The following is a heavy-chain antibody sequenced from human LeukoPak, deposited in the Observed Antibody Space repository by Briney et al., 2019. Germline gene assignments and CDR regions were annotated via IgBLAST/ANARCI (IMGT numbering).Heavy chain of an antibody. D-gene: IGHD6-6*01. CDR2: ISYDGSDK. Sequence: PGGSLRLSCAVSGFTFRSYGIHWVRQAPGKGLEWVALISYDGSDKFFADPVRGRFTISRDNSKNTLYLQMNSLRAEDTAVYYCAKDLATKYTLDYWGQGTLVTVSS. CDR1: GFTFRSYG. J-gene: IGHJ4*02. CDR3: AKDLATKYTLDY. V-gene: IGHV3-30*18.